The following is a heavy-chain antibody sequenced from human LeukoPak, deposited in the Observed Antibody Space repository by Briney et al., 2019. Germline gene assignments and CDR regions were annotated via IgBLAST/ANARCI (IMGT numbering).Heavy chain of an antibody. D-gene: IGHD2-15*01. V-gene: IGHV3-48*03. CDR1: GFTFTNYE. Sequence: TGGSLRLSCAPSGFTFTNYEMNWVRQAPGKGLEWVSYISGSGSAIYSADSVNGRFTISRDNAENSLYLQMNSLRAEDTAVYYCARQRGYGYFDFWGQGTLVTVSS. J-gene: IGHJ4*02. CDR2: ISGSGSAI. CDR3: ARQRGYGYFDF.